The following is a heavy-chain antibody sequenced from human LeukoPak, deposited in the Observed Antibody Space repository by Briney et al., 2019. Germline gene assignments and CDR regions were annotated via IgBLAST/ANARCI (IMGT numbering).Heavy chain of an antibody. CDR2: IYYSGST. CDR1: GGSISSGDYY. Sequence: PSETLSLTCTVSGGSISSGDYYWSWIRQLPGKGLEWIGYIYYSGSTFYNPSLKSRVTISVDTSKNQFSLKLTSLTAADTAVYYCARHEVYYDSSGYYVDWFDPWGREPWSPSPQ. J-gene: IGHJ5*02. D-gene: IGHD3-22*01. CDR3: ARHEVYYDSSGYYVDWFDP. V-gene: IGHV4-31*03.